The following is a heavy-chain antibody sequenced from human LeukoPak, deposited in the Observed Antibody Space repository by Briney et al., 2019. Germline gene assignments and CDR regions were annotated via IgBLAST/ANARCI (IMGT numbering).Heavy chain of an antibody. CDR2: VKEDGSEK. CDR3: ATGTWLGNGY. CDR1: GFTFSSYA. Sequence: GGSLRLSCAASGFTFSSYAMHWVRQAPGKGLEWVASVKEDGSEKHYVDSVKGRFTISRDNAKNSLYLQMNNMRVEDTAVYYCATGTWLGNGYWGQGTLVTVSS. V-gene: IGHV3-7*01. J-gene: IGHJ4*02. D-gene: IGHD5-24*01.